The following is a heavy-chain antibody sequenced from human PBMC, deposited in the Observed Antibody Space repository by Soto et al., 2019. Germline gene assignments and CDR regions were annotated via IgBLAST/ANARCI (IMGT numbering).Heavy chain of an antibody. V-gene: IGHV1-69*04. CDR1: VGTFSSYT. CDR3: ARDWGVGYCSGGSCPGGYAFDI. CDR2: IIPILGIA. Sequence: SVKVSCKASVGTFSSYTISWVRQAPGQGLEWMGRIIPILGIANYAQKFQGRVTITADKSTSTAYMELSSLRSEDTAVYYCARDWGVGYCSGGSCPGGYAFDIWGQGTMVTVSS. D-gene: IGHD2-15*01. J-gene: IGHJ3*02.